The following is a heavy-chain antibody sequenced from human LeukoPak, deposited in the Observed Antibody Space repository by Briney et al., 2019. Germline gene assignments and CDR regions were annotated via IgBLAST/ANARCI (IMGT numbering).Heavy chain of an antibody. Sequence: GGTLRLSCAASGFTFSSYGMSWVRQAPGKGLEWVSAISGSGGSTYYADSVKGRFTISRDNSKNTLYLQMNSLRAEDTAVYYCAREGYLADPYSSGWYYYYYYMDVWGKGTTVTVSS. CDR3: AREGYLADPYSSGWYYYYYYMDV. J-gene: IGHJ6*03. CDR1: GFTFSSYG. D-gene: IGHD6-19*01. CDR2: ISGSGGST. V-gene: IGHV3-23*01.